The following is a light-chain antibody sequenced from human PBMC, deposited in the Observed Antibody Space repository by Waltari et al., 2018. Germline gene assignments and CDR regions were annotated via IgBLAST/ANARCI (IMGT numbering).Light chain of an antibody. V-gene: IGLV3-21*02. CDR3: QVWDGTKDHPYVL. J-gene: IGLJ2*01. CDR2: DET. CDR1: QFGTRG. Sequence: SYVLTQAPSVSVAPGQTAKLTCWGSQFGTRGGDWYQQKPGQAPVQVIYDETDRPSGIPDRFSGSKSGSTATLTISRVEDGDETEYYCQVWDGTKDHPYVLFGGGTKLTVL.